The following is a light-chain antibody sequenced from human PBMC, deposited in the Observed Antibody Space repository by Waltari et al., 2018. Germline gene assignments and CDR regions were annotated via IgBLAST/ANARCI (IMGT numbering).Light chain of an antibody. J-gene: IGKJ2*01. V-gene: IGKV3-20*01. CDR2: DAS. CDR1: QSVTSSH. Sequence: EIVLTQSPGTLSLSPGDGATISCRASQSVTSSHLAWYQQRPGQPPKLLIYDASSRDAGIPDRFSGSVSGSDFTLTISRLEPEDFAVYYCQQYGSPPNTFGQGTKLEIK. CDR3: QQYGSPPNT.